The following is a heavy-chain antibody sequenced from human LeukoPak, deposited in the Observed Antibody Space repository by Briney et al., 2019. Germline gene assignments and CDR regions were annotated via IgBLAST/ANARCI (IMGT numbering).Heavy chain of an antibody. Sequence: PGGSLRLSCAASGFTFSSYAMSWVRQAPGKGLEWVLAISGSGGSTYYADSVKGRFTISRDNSKNTLYLQMNSLRAEDTALYYCAKGGPPYCSGTSCYYFDYWGQGTLVTVSS. V-gene: IGHV3-23*01. CDR3: AKGGPPYCSGTSCYYFDY. J-gene: IGHJ4*02. CDR2: ISGSGGST. D-gene: IGHD2-2*01. CDR1: GFTFSSYA.